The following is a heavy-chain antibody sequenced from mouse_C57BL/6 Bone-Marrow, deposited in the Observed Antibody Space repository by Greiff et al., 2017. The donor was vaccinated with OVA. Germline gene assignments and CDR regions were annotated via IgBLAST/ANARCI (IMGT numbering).Heavy chain of an antibody. CDR3: ARYGDYWYFDV. V-gene: IGHV1-81*01. J-gene: IGHJ1*03. CDR1: GYTFTSYG. D-gene: IGHD2-13*01. CDR2: IYPRSGNT. Sequence: VKLQESGAELARPGASVKLSCKASGYTFTSYGISWVKQRTGQGLEWIGEIYPRSGNTYYNEKFKGKATLTADKSSSTAYMELRSLTSEDSAVYFCARYGDYWYFDVWGTGTTVTVSS.